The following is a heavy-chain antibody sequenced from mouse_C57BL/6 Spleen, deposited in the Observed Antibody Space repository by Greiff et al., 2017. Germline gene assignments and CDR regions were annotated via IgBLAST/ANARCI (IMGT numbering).Heavy chain of an antibody. J-gene: IGHJ4*01. CDR3: TRYYDYDGGYAMDY. D-gene: IGHD2-4*01. CDR2: IDPETGGT. V-gene: IGHV1-15*01. Sequence: VQLQQSGAELVRPGASVTLSCKASGYTFTDYEMHWVKQTPVHGLEWIGAIDPETGGTAYNQKFKGKAILTADKSSSTAYMELRSLTSEDSAVYYCTRYYDYDGGYAMDYWGQGTSVTVSS. CDR1: GYTFTDYE.